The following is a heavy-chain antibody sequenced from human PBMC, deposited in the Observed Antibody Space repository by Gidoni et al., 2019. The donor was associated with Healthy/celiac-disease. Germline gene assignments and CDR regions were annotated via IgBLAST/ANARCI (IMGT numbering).Heavy chain of an antibody. D-gene: IGHD4-17*01. CDR1: GFTCSSYG. V-gene: IGHV3-30*18. CDR2: ISYDGSNK. CDR3: AKPSDTVTTGLLYFQH. Sequence: GGVVQPGRSRRLSCAASGFTCSSYGMHWVRQAPGKGLEKVAVISYDGSNKYYADSVKGRFTISRDNSKNTLYLQMNSLRAEDTAVYYCAKPSDTVTTGLLYFQHWGQGTLVTVSS. J-gene: IGHJ1*01.